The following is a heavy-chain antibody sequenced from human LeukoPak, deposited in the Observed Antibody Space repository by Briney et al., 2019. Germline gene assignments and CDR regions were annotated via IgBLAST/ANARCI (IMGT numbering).Heavy chain of an antibody. D-gene: IGHD5-18*01. CDR2: ISTSGSSI. CDR3: ARDGPAYSFDY. V-gene: IGHV3-48*03. CDR1: GFIFSAYE. Sequence: GGSRRLSCAASGFIFSAYEMHWVRQAPGKGLGWISFISTSGSSIYYADSVKGRFTFSRDNARNSLYLQVNSLRAEDTALYYCARDGPAYSFDYWGQGTLVTVSS. J-gene: IGHJ4*02.